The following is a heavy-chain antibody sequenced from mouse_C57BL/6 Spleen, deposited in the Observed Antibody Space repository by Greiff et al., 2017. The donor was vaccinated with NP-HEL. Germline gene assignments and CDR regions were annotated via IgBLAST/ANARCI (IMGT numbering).Heavy chain of an antibody. D-gene: IGHD1-1*01. CDR1: GYTFTDYE. J-gene: IGHJ3*01. CDR2: IDPETGGT. Sequence: QVQLKESGAELVRPGASVTLSCKASGYTFTDYEMHWVKQTPVHGLEWIGAIDPETGGTAYNQKFTGKAILTADKSSSTAYMALRSLTSEDSAVYYCTPYYYGSRAWFAYWGQGTLVTVSA. V-gene: IGHV1-15*01. CDR3: TPYYYGSRAWFAY.